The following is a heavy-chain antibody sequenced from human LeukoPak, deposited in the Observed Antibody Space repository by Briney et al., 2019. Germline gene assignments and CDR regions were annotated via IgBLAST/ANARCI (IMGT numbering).Heavy chain of an antibody. Sequence: GGSLRLSCAASGFTFSSYAMHWVRQAPGKGLEYVSAISSNGGSTYYANSVKGRFTISRDNSKNTLYLQMNSLRAEDTAVYYCAKLKGPGGMIVVAPIDYWGQGTLVTVSS. D-gene: IGHD3-22*01. CDR1: GFTFSSYA. CDR3: AKLKGPGGMIVVAPIDY. J-gene: IGHJ4*02. V-gene: IGHV3-64*01. CDR2: ISSNGGST.